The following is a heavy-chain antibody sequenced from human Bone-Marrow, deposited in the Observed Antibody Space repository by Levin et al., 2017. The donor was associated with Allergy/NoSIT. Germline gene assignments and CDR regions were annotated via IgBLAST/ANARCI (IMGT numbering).Heavy chain of an antibody. CDR3: ARGPIDLSGGPAAIPGYYGMDV. CDR1: GGSFSGYY. Sequence: PSETLSLTCAVYGGSFSGYYWSWIRQPPGKGLEWIGEINHSGSTNYNPSLKSRVTISVDTSKNQFSLKLSSVTAADTAVYYCARGPIDLSGGPAAIPGYYGMDVWGQGTTVTVSS. D-gene: IGHD2-2*01. V-gene: IGHV4-34*01. J-gene: IGHJ6*02. CDR2: INHSGST.